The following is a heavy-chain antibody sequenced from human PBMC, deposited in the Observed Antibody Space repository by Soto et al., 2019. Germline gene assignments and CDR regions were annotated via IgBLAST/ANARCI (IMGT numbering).Heavy chain of an antibody. CDR1: GSGFISSG. CDR2: IVVASGQT. V-gene: IGHV1-58*02. D-gene: IGHD2-15*01. Sequence: SVKVSCKASGSGFISSGIQWVRQAHGQRLEWIGWIVVASGQTNYAQNFRGRVAITRDTSTATAYIELTGLTSEDTAVYFCSADRPDIGVGWWVWGQGTTVTVYS. J-gene: IGHJ6*02. CDR3: SADRPDIGVGWWV.